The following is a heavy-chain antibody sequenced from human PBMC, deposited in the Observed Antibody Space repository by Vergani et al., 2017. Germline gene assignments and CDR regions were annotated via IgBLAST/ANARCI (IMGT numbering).Heavy chain of an antibody. D-gene: IGHD3-10*02. CDR2: IYTSGST. CDR1: GGSINSGNYY. V-gene: IGHV4-61*02. CDR3: ARDLDVPPYNWFDP. Sequence: QVQLQESGPGLVKPSQTLSLTCTVSGGSINSGNYYWSWIRQPAGKGLEWIGRIYTSGSTNYNPSLESRVTGSIDTSKNHFSLRLTSVTAADTAVYYCARDLDVPPYNWFDPWGQGILVTVSS. J-gene: IGHJ5*02.